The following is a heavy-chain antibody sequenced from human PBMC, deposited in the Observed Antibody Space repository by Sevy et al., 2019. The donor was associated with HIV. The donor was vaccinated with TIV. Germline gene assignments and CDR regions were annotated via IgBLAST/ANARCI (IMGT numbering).Heavy chain of an antibody. Sequence: ASVKVSCKASGGTFSSYAISWVRQAPGQGLEWMGGIIPIFGTANYAQKFQGRVTITADKSTSTAYMELSSLRSEDTAVYYCARVRDHYYDSSGLDAFDIWGQGTMVTVSS. V-gene: IGHV1-69*06. D-gene: IGHD3-22*01. CDR1: GGTFSSYA. CDR3: ARVRDHYYDSSGLDAFDI. CDR2: IIPIFGTA. J-gene: IGHJ3*02.